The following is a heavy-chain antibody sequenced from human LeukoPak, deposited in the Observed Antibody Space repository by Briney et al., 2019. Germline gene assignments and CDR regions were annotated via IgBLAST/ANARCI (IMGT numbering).Heavy chain of an antibody. J-gene: IGHJ1*01. Sequence: SGGSLRLSCAASGFTFSSYGMHWVRQAPGKGLEWVAFIRYDGSNKYYADSVKCRFTMSRDNSKNTLYLQMNSLRAEDTAVYYCATSRYYYDSSGYPEYFQHWGQGTLVTVSS. V-gene: IGHV3-30*02. CDR3: ATSRYYYDSSGYPEYFQH. CDR2: IRYDGSNK. D-gene: IGHD3-22*01. CDR1: GFTFSSYG.